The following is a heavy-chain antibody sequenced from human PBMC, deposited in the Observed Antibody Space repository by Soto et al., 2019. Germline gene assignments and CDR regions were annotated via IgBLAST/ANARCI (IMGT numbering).Heavy chain of an antibody. CDR2: IRSKANSYAT. Sequence: SGGSLRLSCAASGFTFSGSAMHWVRQASGKGLEWVGRIRSKANSYATAYAASVKGRFTISRDDSKNTAYLQMNSLKTEDTAVYYCTRGLGYCSSTSCYWGQGTLVTVSS. V-gene: IGHV3-73*01. CDR3: TRGLGYCSSTSCY. J-gene: IGHJ4*02. D-gene: IGHD2-2*01. CDR1: GFTFSGSA.